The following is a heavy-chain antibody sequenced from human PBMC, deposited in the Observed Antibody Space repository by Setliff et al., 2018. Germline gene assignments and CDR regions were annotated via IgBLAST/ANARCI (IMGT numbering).Heavy chain of an antibody. V-gene: IGHV4-34*01. Sequence: SETLSLTCAVYGGSLSGYYWTWIRQPPGKGLEWIGEIDHSGRTNYNPSLRSRVTISLDTSKQQFSLNLISVTAADTAVYYCARYGGGHFWFFGLWGRGTRVTVS. CDR3: ARYGGGHFWFFGL. CDR2: IDHSGRT. J-gene: IGHJ2*01. CDR1: GGSLSGYY. D-gene: IGHD2-15*01.